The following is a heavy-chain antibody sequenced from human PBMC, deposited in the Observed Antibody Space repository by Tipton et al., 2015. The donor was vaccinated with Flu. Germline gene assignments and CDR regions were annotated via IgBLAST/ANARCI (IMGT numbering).Heavy chain of an antibody. Sequence: QLVQSGAEVKKPGASVKVSRKASGYTFANYDINWVRQSTGQGPEWMGWMNPNSGETGSVQKFQGRVTMTRNTSISTAYMELSSLSSDDTAVYYCARWLSSGRYTYGYRYSGLDVWGQGTTVTVSS. CDR1: GYTFANYD. CDR3: ARWLSSGRYTYGYRYSGLDV. V-gene: IGHV1-8*01. J-gene: IGHJ6*02. D-gene: IGHD5-18*01. CDR2: MNPNSGET.